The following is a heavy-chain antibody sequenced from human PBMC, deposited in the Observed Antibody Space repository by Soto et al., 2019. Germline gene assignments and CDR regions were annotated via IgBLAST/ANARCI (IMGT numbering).Heavy chain of an antibody. Sequence: QVQLQESGPGLVKPSQTLSLTCTVSGGSISSGDYYWSWIRQPPGKGLEWIGYIYYSGSTYYNPSLRSRVTISVDTSKNQFSLKLSSVTAADTAVYYCAREQRCKPTYYYYGMDVWGQGTTVTVSS. D-gene: IGHD1-1*01. CDR1: GGSISSGDYY. V-gene: IGHV4-30-4*01. CDR2: IYYSGST. J-gene: IGHJ6*02. CDR3: AREQRCKPTYYYYGMDV.